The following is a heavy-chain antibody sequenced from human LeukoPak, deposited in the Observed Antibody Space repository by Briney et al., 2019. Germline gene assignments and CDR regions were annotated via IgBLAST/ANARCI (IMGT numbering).Heavy chain of an antibody. V-gene: IGHV1-24*01. Sequence: ASAKVSCKVSGYTLTELSMHWVRQTPGKGLEWMGGFDPEDGETLYAQKFQGRVTMTEDTSTDTAYMELSSLKSEDTALYYCARGAHSGSFSSWFHPWGQGTLVTVSS. J-gene: IGHJ5*02. CDR2: FDPEDGET. CDR3: ARGAHSGSFSSWFHP. CDR1: GYTLTELS. D-gene: IGHD3-10*01.